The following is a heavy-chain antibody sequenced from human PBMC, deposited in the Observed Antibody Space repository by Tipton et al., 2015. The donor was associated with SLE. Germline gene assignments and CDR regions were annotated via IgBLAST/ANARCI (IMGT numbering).Heavy chain of an antibody. J-gene: IGHJ5*02. CDR1: GDSMRSSMTTYY. D-gene: IGHD4-11*01. CDR2: IHTSGQIYPTGST. CDR3: ARYTVGTMEDP. V-gene: IGHV4-61*02. Sequence: GLVKPSETLSLTCTVSGDSMRSSMTTYYWSWIRQPAGKGLEWVGQIHTSGQIYPTGSTNYNPSLKSRITISLDTSKNQFSLKLTSMTAADTAGYYCARYTVGTMEDPWGQGILVTVSS.